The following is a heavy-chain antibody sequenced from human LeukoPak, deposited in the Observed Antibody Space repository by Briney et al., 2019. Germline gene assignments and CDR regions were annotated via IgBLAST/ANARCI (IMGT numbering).Heavy chain of an antibody. Sequence: PGGSLRLSCAASGFTFSDYYMIWVRQAPGKGLEWVSVIYTGGNTDYADSVKGRFTFSRDNSKNTLYLQMNSLRAEDTAVYYCAKVRPITMVRGVNPDWFDPWGQGTLVTVSS. CDR2: IYTGGNT. J-gene: IGHJ5*02. V-gene: IGHV3-53*01. D-gene: IGHD3-10*01. CDR3: AKVRPITMVRGVNPDWFDP. CDR1: GFTFSDYY.